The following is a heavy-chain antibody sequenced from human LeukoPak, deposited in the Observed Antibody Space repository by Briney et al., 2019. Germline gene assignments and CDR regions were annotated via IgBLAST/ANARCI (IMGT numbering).Heavy chain of an antibody. D-gene: IGHD1-26*01. J-gene: IGHJ3*02. CDR2: IYHSGST. CDR1: GGSIRSGGYY. V-gene: IGHV4-31*03. CDR3: ARMGATTSAFDI. Sequence: SETLSLTCTVSGGSIRSGGYYWSWIRQHRGKGLEWIGYIYHSGSTYYTPSLKSRVTISVDTSKNQFSLKLSSVTAADTAVYYCARMGATTSAFDIWGQGTMVTVSS.